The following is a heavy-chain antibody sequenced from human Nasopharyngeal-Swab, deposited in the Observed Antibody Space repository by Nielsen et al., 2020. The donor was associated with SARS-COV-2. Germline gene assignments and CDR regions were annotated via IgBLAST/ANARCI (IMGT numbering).Heavy chain of an antibody. V-gene: IGHV3-30*18. CDR3: AKATQIFWFGQFRNDAFDV. Sequence: GESLKISCAASGFSFNNYGMHWVRQAPGKGLEWVAVISYEGSKKNYVASVEGRFTISRDFSKNTLFLQMSSLRPEDTVVYYCAKATQIFWFGQFRNDAFDVWGQGTMVTVSS. CDR2: ISYEGSKK. CDR1: GFSFNNYG. D-gene: IGHD3-10*01. J-gene: IGHJ3*01.